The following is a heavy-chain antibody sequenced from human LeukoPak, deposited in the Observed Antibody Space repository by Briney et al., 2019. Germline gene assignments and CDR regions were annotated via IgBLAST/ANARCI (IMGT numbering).Heavy chain of an antibody. CDR1: GGSISSYY. V-gene: IGHV4-59*01. D-gene: IGHD1-26*01. J-gene: IGHJ4*02. Sequence: SETLSLTCTVSGGSISSYYWSWLRQPPGKGLEWIGYIYYSGSTNYNPSLQSRVTISVDTSKNQFSLKLSSVTAADTAVYCCARCLKYSGSYYFDYWGQGTLVTVSS. CDR3: ARCLKYSGSYYFDY. CDR2: IYYSGST.